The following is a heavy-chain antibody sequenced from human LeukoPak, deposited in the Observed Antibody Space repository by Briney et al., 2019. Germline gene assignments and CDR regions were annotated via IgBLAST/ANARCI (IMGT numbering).Heavy chain of an antibody. V-gene: IGHV3-23*01. CDR1: ALTFSSYA. J-gene: IGHJ4*02. CDR3: AKGGITMIVVVIQYYFDY. Sequence: GGSLRLSCAASALTFSSYAGSWGRQARGKGLEWASSISGSGGSTYYADSVKGRFTISRDNSKNTLYLQMNSLRAEDTAVYYCAKGGITMIVVVIQYYFDYWGQGTLVTVSS. D-gene: IGHD3-22*01. CDR2: ISGSGGST.